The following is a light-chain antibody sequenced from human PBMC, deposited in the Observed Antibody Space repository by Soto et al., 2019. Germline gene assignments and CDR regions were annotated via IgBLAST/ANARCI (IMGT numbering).Light chain of an antibody. J-gene: IGKJ1*01. V-gene: IGKV1-5*01. CDR1: QNIRNL. Sequence: DIQLTQSPSTLSAAVGDSVTITCRASQNIRNLLAWYQQKPGKAPKPLIFDASTLKTGVQSRFSGSGSGTDFTLTIRSLQPEDVATYYCKKYNSAPSTFGQGTKVDIK. CDR2: DAS. CDR3: KKYNSAPST.